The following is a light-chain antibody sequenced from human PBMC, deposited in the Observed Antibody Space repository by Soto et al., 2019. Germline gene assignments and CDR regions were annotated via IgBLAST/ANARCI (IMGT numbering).Light chain of an antibody. CDR3: QHSYTVPIA. CDR2: AAS. J-gene: IGKJ5*01. V-gene: IGKV1-39*01. CDR1: QDIIRH. Sequence: DIQMTQSPSSLSASVWDGVTITCRASQDIIRHLNWYQHKTARAPRLLIYAASTLQSGVPSRFTGSGSGTEFTLTISGLQPADFATYYCQHSYTVPIAFGQGTRLEIK.